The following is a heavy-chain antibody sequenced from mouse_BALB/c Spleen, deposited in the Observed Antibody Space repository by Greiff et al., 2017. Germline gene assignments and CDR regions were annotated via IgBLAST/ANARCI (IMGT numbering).Heavy chain of an antibody. J-gene: IGHJ4*01. V-gene: IGHV7-3*02. Sequence: EVQGVESGGGLVQPGGSLRLSCATSGFTFTDYYMSWVRQPPGKALEWLGFIRNKANGYTTEYSASVKGRFTISRDNSQSILYLQMNTLRAEDSATYYCARDNYYGSIYAMDYWGQGTSVTVSS. CDR1: GFTFTDYY. CDR2: IRNKANGYTT. CDR3: ARDNYYGSIYAMDY. D-gene: IGHD1-1*01.